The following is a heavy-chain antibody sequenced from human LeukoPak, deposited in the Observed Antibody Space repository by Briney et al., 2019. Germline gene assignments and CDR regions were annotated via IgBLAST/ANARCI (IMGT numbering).Heavy chain of an antibody. Sequence: PGRTLRLSCAASGFTFSSYGMHWVRQAPGKGLEWVAVIWYDGSNKYYADSVKGRFTISRDNSKNTLYLQMNSLRAEDTAVYYCAKGQPAHYYYYYMDVWGKGTTVTVSS. J-gene: IGHJ6*03. CDR2: IWYDGSNK. CDR1: GFTFSSYG. V-gene: IGHV3-33*06. CDR3: AKGQPAHYYYYYMDV.